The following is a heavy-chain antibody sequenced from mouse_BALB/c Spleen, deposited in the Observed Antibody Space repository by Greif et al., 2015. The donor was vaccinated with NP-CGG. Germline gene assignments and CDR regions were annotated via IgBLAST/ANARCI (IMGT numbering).Heavy chain of an antibody. CDR3: ARNYGSSYYFDY. D-gene: IGHD1-1*01. J-gene: IGHJ2*01. CDR2: ISYSGST. V-gene: IGHV3-2*02. Sequence: EVQLVESGPGLVKPSQSLSLTCTVTGYSITSDYAWNWIRQFPGNKLEGMGYISYSGSTSYNPSLKSRISITRDTSKNQFFPQLNSVTTEDTATYYCARNYGSSYYFDYWGQGTTLTVSS. CDR1: GYSITSDYA.